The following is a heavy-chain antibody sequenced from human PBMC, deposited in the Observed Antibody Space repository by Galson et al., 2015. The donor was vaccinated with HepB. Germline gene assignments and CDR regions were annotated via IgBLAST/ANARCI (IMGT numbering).Heavy chain of an antibody. CDR3: AHSTLWPTRPLLGGNYYGMDV. J-gene: IGHJ6*02. CDR1: VFSLSTSDVA. D-gene: IGHD1-14*01. Sequence: PALVKPTQTLTLTCTFSVFSLSTSDVAVGWIRQPPGKALEWLAVIYWKDDARYSPSLTTRLSVTKHTSKHQVVLTMTNMDPVDTAAYFCAHSTLWPTRPLLGGNYYGMDVWGPWTTVTVAS. V-gene: IGHV2-5*01. CDR2: IYWKDDA.